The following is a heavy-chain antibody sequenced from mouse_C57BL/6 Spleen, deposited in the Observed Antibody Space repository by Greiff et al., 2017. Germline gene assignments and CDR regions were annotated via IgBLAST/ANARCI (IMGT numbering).Heavy chain of an antibody. J-gene: IGHJ1*03. Sequence: EVQLVESGGGLVQPGGSMKLSCVASGFTFSNYWMNWFRPSPEKGLEWVAQIRLKSDNYATHYAESVKGRFTISRDDYKSSVYLQMNNLRAEDTGIDYCTEASNYALYWYFDVWGTGTTVTVSS. D-gene: IGHD2-5*01. CDR1: GFTFSNYW. CDR2: IRLKSDNYAT. V-gene: IGHV6-3*01. CDR3: TEASNYALYWYFDV.